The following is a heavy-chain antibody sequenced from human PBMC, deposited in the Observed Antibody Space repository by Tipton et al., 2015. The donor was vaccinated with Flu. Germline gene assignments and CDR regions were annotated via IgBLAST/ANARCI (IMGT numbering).Heavy chain of an antibody. CDR2: ISHSGSS. D-gene: IGHD3-10*01. CDR1: GGSVGSPYC. J-gene: IGHJ4*02. Sequence: TLSLTCSVSGGSVGSPYCWGWVRRPPGKGLEWIGTISHSGSSYYKPSLKSRLTISLDTFQNHFSLKLNSVTAADTAVYYCLRSTYYYGSGSSDYWGQGTLVTVSS. CDR3: LRSTYYYGSGSSDY. V-gene: IGHV4-38-2*01.